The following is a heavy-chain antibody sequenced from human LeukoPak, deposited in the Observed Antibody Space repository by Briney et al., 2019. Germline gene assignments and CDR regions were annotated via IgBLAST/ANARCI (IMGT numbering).Heavy chain of an antibody. J-gene: IGHJ1*01. D-gene: IGHD6-19*01. CDR3: ARAPRSSGWYKEYFQH. V-gene: IGHV1-69*13. Sequence: GASVKVSCKASGGTFSSYAISWVRQAPGQGLEWKGGIIPIFGTANYAQKFQGRVTITADESTSTAYMELSSLRSEDTAVYYCARAPRSSGWYKEYFQHWGQGTLVTVSS. CDR2: IIPIFGTA. CDR1: GGTFSSYA.